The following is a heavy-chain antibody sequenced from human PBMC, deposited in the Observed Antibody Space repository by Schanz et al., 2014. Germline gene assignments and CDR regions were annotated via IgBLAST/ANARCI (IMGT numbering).Heavy chain of an antibody. CDR3: ARIGGSVFDY. D-gene: IGHD3-10*01. Sequence: EVQLLESGGGLVQPGGSLRLSCEASGFSFGNYGMSWVRQAPGKGLEWVSGFDAHDGRAYYADSAKGRFTISRDNSKSTLYVEMDSLRAEDTAVYYCARIGGSVFDYWAQGTLVTGSS. CDR1: GFSFGNYG. V-gene: IGHV3-23*01. J-gene: IGHJ4*02. CDR2: FDAHDGRA.